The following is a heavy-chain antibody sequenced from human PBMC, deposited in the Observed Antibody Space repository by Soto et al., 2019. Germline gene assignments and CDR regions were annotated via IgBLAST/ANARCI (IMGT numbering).Heavy chain of an antibody. J-gene: IGHJ4*02. V-gene: IGHV3-23*01. CDR2: VQSNHVT. CDR3: AKWLRGGSYYCDF. D-gene: IGHD3-10*01. Sequence: WGSLRLSCQVSGFPFVSYAMSWVRQAPGKGLEWVALVQSNHVTYYADSVRGRFTVSRDNSKNTLYLQMDSLRVEDTALYYCAKWLRGGSYYCDFWGQGAMVTVSS. CDR1: GFPFVSYA.